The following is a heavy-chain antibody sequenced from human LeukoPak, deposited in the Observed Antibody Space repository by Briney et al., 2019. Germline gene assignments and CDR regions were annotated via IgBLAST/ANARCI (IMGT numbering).Heavy chain of an antibody. V-gene: IGHV3-74*01. CDR1: GFTFSSYS. J-gene: IGHJ4*02. Sequence: GGSLRLSCAASGFTFSSYSMNWVRQAPGKGLVWVSRIKGDGSSTSYADSVKGRFTISRDNAKNTLYLQMNSLRAEDTAVYYCARDGYSFGHDFDYWGQGTLVTVSS. CDR2: IKGDGSST. D-gene: IGHD5-18*01. CDR3: ARDGYSFGHDFDY.